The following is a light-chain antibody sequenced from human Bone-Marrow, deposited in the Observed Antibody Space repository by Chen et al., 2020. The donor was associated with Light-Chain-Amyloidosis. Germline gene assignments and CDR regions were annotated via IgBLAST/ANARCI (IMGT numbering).Light chain of an antibody. CDR1: NIGSKR. V-gene: IGLV3-21*03. CDR2: DDS. J-gene: IGLJ1*01. Sequence: SYVLTQPPSVSVAPGKTATITCGGKNIGSKRVHWYQQKPGQAPVVVVYDDSDRPSGIPERCSGYNSGNTATLTISRVEAGDEADYYCQVWDSSSDHYVFGAGTKVTVL. CDR3: QVWDSSSDHYV.